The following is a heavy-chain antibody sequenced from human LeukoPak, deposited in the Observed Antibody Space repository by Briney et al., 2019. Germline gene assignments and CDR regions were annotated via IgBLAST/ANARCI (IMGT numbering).Heavy chain of an antibody. V-gene: IGHV4-59*01. CDR3: ARYEAMGGYFDY. Sequence: PSETLSLTCTVSGGSISSYYWSWIRQPPGKGLEWIGYIYYSGSTNYNPSLKSRVTISVDTSKNQFSLKLGSVTAADTAVYYCARYEAMGGYFDYWGQGTLVTVSS. CDR1: GGSISSYY. D-gene: IGHD3-16*01. J-gene: IGHJ4*02. CDR2: IYYSGST.